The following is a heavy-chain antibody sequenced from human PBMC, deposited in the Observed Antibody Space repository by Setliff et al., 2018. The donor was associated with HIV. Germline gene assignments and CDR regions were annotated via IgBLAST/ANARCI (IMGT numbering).Heavy chain of an antibody. J-gene: IGHJ4*02. Sequence: PSETLSLTCTVSGDSIRGYYWSWIRQPPGKGLEWMRYVFYTGFAAYNPSLKSRLTISVDTSKSQFSLTLTSVTAADTAVYYCARQMPIPGIAITPVDYWGQGALVTVSS. CDR2: VFYTGFA. CDR1: GDSIRGYY. D-gene: IGHD5-12*01. V-gene: IGHV4-59*08. CDR3: ARQMPIPGIAITPVDY.